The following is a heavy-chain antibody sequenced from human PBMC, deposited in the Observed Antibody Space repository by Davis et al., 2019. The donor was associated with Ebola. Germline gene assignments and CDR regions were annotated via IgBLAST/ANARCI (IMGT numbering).Heavy chain of an antibody. J-gene: IGHJ4*02. Sequence: GESLKISCAASGFTFSSYGMHWVRQAPGKGLAWVAVIWYDGSNKYYADSVKGRFTISRDNSKNTLYLQMNSLRAEDTAVYYCTTDWMDCSGGSCRSFDYWGQGTLVTVSS. CDR2: IWYDGSNK. CDR3: TTDWMDCSGGSCRSFDY. V-gene: IGHV3-30*02. D-gene: IGHD2-15*01. CDR1: GFTFSSYG.